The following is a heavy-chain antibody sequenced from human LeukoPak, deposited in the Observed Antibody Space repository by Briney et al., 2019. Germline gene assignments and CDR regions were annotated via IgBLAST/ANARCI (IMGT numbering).Heavy chain of an antibody. D-gene: IGHD4-17*01. Sequence: KPSETLSLTCSVSGDSISGDYWTWIRQPPGRELEWIGYISHSGSAKYNPSLKSRVTISVDTSKNQFSLKVASVTAADTAVYYCARDEFGDFQGFDYWGQGTRVTVSS. CDR1: GDSISGDY. CDR3: ARDEFGDFQGFDY. V-gene: IGHV4-59*01. CDR2: ISHSGSA. J-gene: IGHJ4*02.